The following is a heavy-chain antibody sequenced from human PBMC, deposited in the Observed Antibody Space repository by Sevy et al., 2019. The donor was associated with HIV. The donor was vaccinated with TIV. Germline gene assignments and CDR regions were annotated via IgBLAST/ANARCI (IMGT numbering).Heavy chain of an antibody. J-gene: IGHJ6*02. CDR1: GFIFSTYT. Sequence: GGSLRLSCAASGFIFSTYTMTWVRQAPGKGLEWVSSISVSGRSTYYADSVEGRFTISRDNSKNTLYLQMNSLRADDTAVYYCAKGFCSGGSCPRDYYYYGMDVWGQGTTVTVSS. CDR2: ISVSGRST. D-gene: IGHD2-15*01. CDR3: AKGFCSGGSCPRDYYYYGMDV. V-gene: IGHV3-23*01.